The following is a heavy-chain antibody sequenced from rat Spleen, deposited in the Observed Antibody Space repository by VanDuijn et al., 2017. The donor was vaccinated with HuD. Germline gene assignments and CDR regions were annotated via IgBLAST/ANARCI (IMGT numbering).Heavy chain of an antibody. V-gene: IGHV5-7*01. Sequence: EVQLVESGGGLVQPGRSLKLSCAASGFTFSDYNMAWVRQAPKKGLEWVATISYDGSSTYYRDSVKGRFTISRDNAKNTLYLQLDSLRSEDTATYYCARFRSSIAAIGDYWGQGVMVTVSS. CDR2: ISYDGSST. CDR3: ARFRSSIAAIGDY. CDR1: GFTFSDYN. D-gene: IGHD1-2*01. J-gene: IGHJ2*01.